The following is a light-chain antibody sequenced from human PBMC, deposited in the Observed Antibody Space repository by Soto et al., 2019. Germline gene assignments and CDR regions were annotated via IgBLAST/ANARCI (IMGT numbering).Light chain of an antibody. Sequence: DIQMTQSPSSLSASVGDRVIITCRASQSIDRYLNWYQQKPGKAPKLLIYAASSLQSWVPSRFSGSESGTDFTLTINNLQPEDFATYYCQQSYSTPRTFGQGTKVEI. J-gene: IGKJ1*01. CDR2: AAS. CDR3: QQSYSTPRT. CDR1: QSIDRY. V-gene: IGKV1-39*01.